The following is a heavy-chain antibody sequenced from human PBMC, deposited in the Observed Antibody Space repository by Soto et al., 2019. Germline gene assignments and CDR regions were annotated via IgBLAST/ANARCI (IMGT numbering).Heavy chain of an antibody. V-gene: IGHV3-7*03. D-gene: IGHD6-13*01. CDR1: GFTFSSYW. CDR3: ARGGCIAAADQDAFEI. Sequence: GALRLSCAASGFTFSSYWMSWVRQAPGKGLEWVANIKQDGSEKYYVDSVKGRFTISRDNAKNSLYLQMNSLRAEDTAANYCARGGCIAAADQDAFEIWGQGTMVTVSS. CDR2: IKQDGSEK. J-gene: IGHJ3*02.